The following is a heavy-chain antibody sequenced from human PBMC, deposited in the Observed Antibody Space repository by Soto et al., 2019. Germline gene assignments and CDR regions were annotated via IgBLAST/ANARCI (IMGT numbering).Heavy chain of an antibody. Sequence: PSETLSLTCTVSGGSISSYYWSWIRQPPGKGLEWIGYIYYSGSTNYNPSLKSRVTISVDTSKNQFSLKLSSVTAADTAVYYCARGGEMATMNAYYYYYGMDVWGQGTTVTVSS. CDR2: IYYSGST. D-gene: IGHD5-12*01. CDR1: GGSISSYY. CDR3: ARGGEMATMNAYYYYYGMDV. J-gene: IGHJ6*02. V-gene: IGHV4-59*01.